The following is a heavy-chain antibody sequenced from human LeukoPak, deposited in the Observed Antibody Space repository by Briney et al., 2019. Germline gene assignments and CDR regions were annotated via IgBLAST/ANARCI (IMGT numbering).Heavy chain of an antibody. D-gene: IGHD6-19*01. CDR3: ARAKGIAVAGLHFDY. Sequence: GSLRLSCAASGFTFSSHSMNWVRQAPGKGLEWVSSISSSSSYIYYGDSVRGRFTISRDNAKNSLYLQMNSLRAEDTAVYYCARAKGIAVAGLHFDYWGQGTLVTVSS. CDR1: GFTFSSHS. CDR2: ISSSSSYI. V-gene: IGHV3-21*01. J-gene: IGHJ4*02.